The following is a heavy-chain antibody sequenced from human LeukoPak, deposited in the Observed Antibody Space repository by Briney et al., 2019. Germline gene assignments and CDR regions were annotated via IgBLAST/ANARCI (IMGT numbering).Heavy chain of an antibody. D-gene: IGHD4-17*01. J-gene: IGHJ4*02. CDR3: ARLPRDTVTTHHTYYFDY. Sequence: SETLSLTCTVSGGSISSSSYYWGWIRQPPGKGLEWIGSIYYSGSTYYNPSLKSRVTISVDTSKNQFSLKLSSVTAADTAVYYCARLPRDTVTTHHTYYFDYWGQGTLVTVSS. CDR2: IYYSGST. CDR1: GGSISSSSYY. V-gene: IGHV4-39*01.